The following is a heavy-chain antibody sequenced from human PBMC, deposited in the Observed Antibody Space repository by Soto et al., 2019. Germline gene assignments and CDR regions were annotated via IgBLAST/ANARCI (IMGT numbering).Heavy chain of an antibody. Sequence: EVQLLESGGGLVQPGGSLRLSCAASGFTFSSYAMSWVRQAPGKGLEWVSGISGRGGGANYADSVKGRFTISRDNSKNTLYLQMNSLRVEDTAVYYCANVVVVVATQGYWGQGTLVTVSS. V-gene: IGHV3-23*01. CDR1: GFTFSSYA. J-gene: IGHJ4*02. CDR3: ANVVVVVATQGY. CDR2: ISGRGGGA. D-gene: IGHD2-15*01.